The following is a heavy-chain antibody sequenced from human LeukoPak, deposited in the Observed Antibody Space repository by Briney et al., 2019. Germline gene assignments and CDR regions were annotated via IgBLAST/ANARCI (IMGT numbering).Heavy chain of an antibody. J-gene: IGHJ4*02. Sequence: SETLSLTCAVYGGSFSGYYWSWIRQPPGKGPEWIGEINHSGSTNYNPSLKSRVTVSVDTSKKQFSLKLSSVTAADTAVYYCVTYYFDSSGPKKNYWGQGTLVTVSS. V-gene: IGHV4-34*01. D-gene: IGHD3-22*01. CDR1: GGSFSGYY. CDR3: VTYYFDSSGPKKNY. CDR2: INHSGST.